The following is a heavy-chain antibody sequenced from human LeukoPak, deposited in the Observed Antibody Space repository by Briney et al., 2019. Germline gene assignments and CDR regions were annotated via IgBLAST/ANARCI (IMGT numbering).Heavy chain of an antibody. D-gene: IGHD6-13*01. J-gene: IGHJ4*02. CDR3: AKEEVIAAAGPTLDY. CDR2: INPNSGGT. Sequence: ASVKVSCKASGYTFTGYYMHWVRQAPGQGLEWMGWINPNSGGTNYAQKFQGRVTMTRDTSISTAYMELSRLRSDETAVFYCAKEEVIAAAGPTLDYGGQGTLVTVSS. CDR1: GYTFTGYY. V-gene: IGHV1-2*02.